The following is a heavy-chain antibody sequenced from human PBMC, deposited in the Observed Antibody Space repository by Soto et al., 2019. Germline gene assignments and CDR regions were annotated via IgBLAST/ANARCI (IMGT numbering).Heavy chain of an antibody. CDR1: GGSFSGYY. D-gene: IGHD5-12*01. Sequence: SETLSLTCAVYGGSFSGYYWSWIRQPPGKGLEWIGEINHSGSTNYNPSLKSRVTISVDTSKNQFSPKLSSVTAADTAVYYCARAGRGYPDYWGQGTLVTVSS. CDR3: ARAGRGYPDY. V-gene: IGHV4-34*01. CDR2: INHSGST. J-gene: IGHJ4*02.